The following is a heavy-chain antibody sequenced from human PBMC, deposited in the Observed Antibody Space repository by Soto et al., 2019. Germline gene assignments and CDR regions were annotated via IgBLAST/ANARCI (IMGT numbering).Heavy chain of an antibody. CDR3: ERQGLIDWFDP. V-gene: IGHV3-30-3*01. CDR1: GFTFSSYA. Sequence: PGGSLRLSCAASGFTFSSYAMHWVRQAPGKGLEWVAVISYDGSNKYYADSVKGRFTISRDNSKNTLYLQMNSLRAEDTAVYYCERQGLIDWFDPWGQGTLVTVSS. J-gene: IGHJ5*02. CDR2: ISYDGSNK.